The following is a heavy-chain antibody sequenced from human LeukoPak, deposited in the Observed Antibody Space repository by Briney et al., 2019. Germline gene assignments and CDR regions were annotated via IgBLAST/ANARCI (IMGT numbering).Heavy chain of an antibody. CDR1: GFTFSSYA. CDR2: ISTNGDRT. J-gene: IGHJ4*02. Sequence: GGSLRLSCAASGFTFSSYAMHWVRQAPGQGLEYVSSISTNGDRTHYANSVKGRFTISRDNSKNTLYLQMNSLRAEDTAVYYSAKTYHPSGLYYFDYWGQGTLVTVSS. CDR3: AKTYHPSGLYYFDY. D-gene: IGHD6-25*01. V-gene: IGHV3-64*01.